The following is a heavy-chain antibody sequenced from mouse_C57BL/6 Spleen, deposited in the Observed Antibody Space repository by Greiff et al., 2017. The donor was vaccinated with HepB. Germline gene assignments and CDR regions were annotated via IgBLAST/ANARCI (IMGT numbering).Heavy chain of an antibody. CDR1: GYAFSSYW. V-gene: IGHV1-80*01. Sequence: QVQLQQSGAELVKPGASVKISCKASGYAFSSYWMNWVKLRPGKGLEWIGQIYPGDGDTNYNGKFKGKATLTADKSSSTAYMQLSSLTSEDSAVYFCARSGYSNWYFDVWGTGTTVTVSS. J-gene: IGHJ1*03. CDR2: IYPGDGDT. CDR3: ARSGYSNWYFDV. D-gene: IGHD2-5*01.